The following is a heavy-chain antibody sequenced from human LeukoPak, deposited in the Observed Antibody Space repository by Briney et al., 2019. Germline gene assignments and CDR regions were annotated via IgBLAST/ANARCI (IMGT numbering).Heavy chain of an antibody. J-gene: IGHJ6*02. CDR1: GFTFSNAW. D-gene: IGHD1-26*01. CDR2: IKSKTDGGTT. CDR3: AKGRVGANGYYYYGMDV. V-gene: IGHV3-15*07. Sequence: PGGSLRLSCAASGFTFSNAWMNWVRQAPGKGLEWVGRIKSKTDGGTTDYAAPVKGRFTISRDNSKNTLYLQMNSLRTEDTAVYYCAKGRVGANGYYYYGMDVWGQGTTVSVSS.